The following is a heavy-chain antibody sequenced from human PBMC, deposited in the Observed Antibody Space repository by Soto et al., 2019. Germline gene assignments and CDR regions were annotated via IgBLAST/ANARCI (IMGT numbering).Heavy chain of an antibody. CDR1: GGSISSYY. V-gene: IGHV4-59*01. J-gene: IGHJ6*03. CDR3: ARDQSGYYGSGSYILSGYYYYMDV. CDR2: IYYSGST. D-gene: IGHD3-10*01. Sequence: TSETLSLTCTVSGGSISSYYWSWIRQPPGKGPEWIGYIYYSGSTNYNPSLKSRGTISVDTSKNQFSLKLSSVTAADTAVYYCARDQSGYYGSGSYILSGYYYYMDVWGKGTTVTVSS.